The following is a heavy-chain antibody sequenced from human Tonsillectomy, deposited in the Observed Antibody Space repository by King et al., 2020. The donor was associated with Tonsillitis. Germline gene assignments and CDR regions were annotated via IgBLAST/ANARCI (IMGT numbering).Heavy chain of an antibody. CDR1: GFTFSNYG. V-gene: IGHV3-30*18. D-gene: IGHD3-22*01. CDR3: AKEYDSSGYSDY. J-gene: IGHJ4*02. CDR2: ISYDGSNK. Sequence: VQLVESGGGVVQPGRYLRLSCAASGFTFSNYGMHWVRQAPGKGLEWVAAISYDGSNKYYADSVKGRFTISRDNSKNTLYLQMNSLKAEDTAVYYCAKEYDSSGYSDYWGQGTLVTVSS.